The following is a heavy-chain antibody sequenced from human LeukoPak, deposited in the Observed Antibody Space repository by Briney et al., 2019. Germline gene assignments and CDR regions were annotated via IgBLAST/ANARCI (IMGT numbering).Heavy chain of an antibody. J-gene: IGHJ4*02. Sequence: SETLSLTCAVYGGSFSGYYWSWIRQPPGKGLEWIGEINHSGSTNYSPSLKSRVTISVDTSKNQFSLKLSSVTAADTAVYYCARGGYYYDSSGDIDYWGQGTLVTVSS. CDR2: INHSGST. V-gene: IGHV4-34*01. D-gene: IGHD3-22*01. CDR1: GGSFSGYY. CDR3: ARGGYYYDSSGDIDY.